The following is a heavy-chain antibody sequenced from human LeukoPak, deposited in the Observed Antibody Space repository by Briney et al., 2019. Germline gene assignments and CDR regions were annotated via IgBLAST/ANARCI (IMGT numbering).Heavy chain of an antibody. J-gene: IGHJ4*02. CDR3: AKDRGGYCSGGSCYDGVYFDY. CDR2: ISYDGSNK. D-gene: IGHD2-15*01. V-gene: IGHV3-30*18. CDR1: GFTFSSYG. Sequence: GGSLRLSCAASGFTFSSYGMHWVRQAPGKGLEWVAVISYDGSNKYYADSVKGRFTISRDNSKNTLYLQMNSLRAEDTAVYYCAKDRGGYCSGGSCYDGVYFDYWGQGTLVTVSS.